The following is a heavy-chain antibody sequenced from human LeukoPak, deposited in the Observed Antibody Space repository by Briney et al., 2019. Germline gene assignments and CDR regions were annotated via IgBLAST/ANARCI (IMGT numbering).Heavy chain of an antibody. CDR3: ATGQHYDILTGYSY. CDR1: GYTLTELS. D-gene: IGHD3-9*01. CDR2: FDPEDGET. J-gene: IGHJ4*02. Sequence: ASVKVSCKVSGYTLTELSMHWVRQAPGKGLEWMGGFDPEDGETIYAQKFQGRGTMTEDTSTDTAYMELSSLRSEDTAVYYCATGQHYDILTGYSYWGQGTLVTVSS. V-gene: IGHV1-24*01.